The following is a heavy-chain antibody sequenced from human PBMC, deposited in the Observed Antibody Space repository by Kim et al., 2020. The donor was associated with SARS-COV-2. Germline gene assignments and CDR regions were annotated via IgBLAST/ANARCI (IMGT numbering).Heavy chain of an antibody. D-gene: IGHD5-18*01. CDR1: GYTFTSYG. J-gene: IGHJ1*01. V-gene: IGHV1-18*01. CDR3: ASSGQGGYSYSYIY. Sequence: ASVKVSCKASGYTFTSYGISWVRQAPGQGLEWMGWISDYNGNTNYAQKLKGRVTMTTDTSTSTAYMELRSLRSDDTAMYYCASSGQGGYSYSYIYWGEGTLVTVSS. CDR2: ISDYNGNT.